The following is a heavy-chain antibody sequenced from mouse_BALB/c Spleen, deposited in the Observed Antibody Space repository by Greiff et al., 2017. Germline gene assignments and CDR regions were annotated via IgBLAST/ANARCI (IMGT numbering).Heavy chain of an antibody. V-gene: IGHV5-6-5*01. Sequence: EVNVVESGGGLVKPGGSLKLSCAASGFTFSSYAMSWVRQTPEKRLEWVASISSGGSTYYPDSVKGRFTISRDNARNVLYLQMSSLRSEDTAMYYCAREEYSSWFAYWGQGTLVTVSA. CDR3: AREEYSSWFAY. CDR2: ISSGGST. J-gene: IGHJ3*01. D-gene: IGHD5-2*01. CDR1: GFTFSSYA.